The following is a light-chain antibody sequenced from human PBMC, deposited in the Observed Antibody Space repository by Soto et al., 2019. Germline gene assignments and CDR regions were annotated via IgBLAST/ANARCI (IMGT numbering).Light chain of an antibody. Sequence: QSALTQPRSVSGSPGQSVTISCAGTRSDVGGYNYVSWYQQYPGKAPTLMIYDVSKRPSGVPDRFSGSKSGNTASLTISGLQAEDEADYYCCSYAGSYTGVFGTGTKVTVL. CDR3: CSYAGSYTGV. V-gene: IGLV2-11*01. CDR2: DVS. CDR1: RSDVGGYNY. J-gene: IGLJ1*01.